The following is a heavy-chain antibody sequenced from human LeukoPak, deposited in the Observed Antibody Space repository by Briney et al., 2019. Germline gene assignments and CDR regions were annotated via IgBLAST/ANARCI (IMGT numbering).Heavy chain of an antibody. CDR2: ISSSSSYI. J-gene: IGHJ4*02. Sequence: KPGGSLRLSCAASGFTFSSYSMNWVRQAPGKGLEWVSSISSSSSYIYYADSVKGRFTISRDNAKNSLYLQMNSLRAEDTAVYYCAKSYQLSRGWVPDCWGQGTLVTVSS. CDR3: AKSYQLSRGWVPDC. V-gene: IGHV3-21*04. D-gene: IGHD2-2*01. CDR1: GFTFSSYS.